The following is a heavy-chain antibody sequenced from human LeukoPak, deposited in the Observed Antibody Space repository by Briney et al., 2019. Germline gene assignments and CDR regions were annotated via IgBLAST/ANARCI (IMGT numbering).Heavy chain of an antibody. CDR3: ARYFEEAYCGGDCPPGDAFDI. V-gene: IGHV5-51*01. D-gene: IGHD2-21*02. CDR1: GYSFTSYW. Sequence: GASLKISCKGSGYSFTSYWIGWVRQMPGKGLEWMGIIYPGDSDTRYSPSFQGQVTISADKSISTAYLQWSSLKASDTAMYYCARYFEEAYCGGDCPPGDAFDIWGQGTMVTVSS. J-gene: IGHJ3*02. CDR2: IYPGDSDT.